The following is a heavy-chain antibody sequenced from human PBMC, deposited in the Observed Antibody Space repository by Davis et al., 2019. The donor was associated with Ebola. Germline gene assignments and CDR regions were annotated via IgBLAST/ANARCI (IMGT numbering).Heavy chain of an antibody. J-gene: IGHJ5*02. CDR2: ISSSSSYI. CDR1: GFTFSSYS. D-gene: IGHD6-13*01. Sequence: GGSLRLSCAASGFTFSSYSMNWVRQAPGKGLEWVSSISSSSSYIYYADSVKGRFTISRDNAKNSLYLQMNSLRAEDTAVYYCAREVQQLADNWFDPWGQGTLVTVSS. V-gene: IGHV3-21*01. CDR3: AREVQQLADNWFDP.